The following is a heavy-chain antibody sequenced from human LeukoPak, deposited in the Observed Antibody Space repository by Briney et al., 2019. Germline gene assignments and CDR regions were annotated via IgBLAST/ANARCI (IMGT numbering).Heavy chain of an antibody. CDR3: ASHYYYDSSGLT. Sequence: SETLSLNCAVYGGSFSGYYWSWIRQPPGKGLEWIGESNHSGSTKLNPSLKSRVTISVDTSKNQFSLKLSSVTAADTAVYYCASHYYYDSSGLTWGQGTLVTVSS. D-gene: IGHD3-22*01. V-gene: IGHV4-34*01. J-gene: IGHJ4*02. CDR2: SNHSGST. CDR1: GGSFSGYY.